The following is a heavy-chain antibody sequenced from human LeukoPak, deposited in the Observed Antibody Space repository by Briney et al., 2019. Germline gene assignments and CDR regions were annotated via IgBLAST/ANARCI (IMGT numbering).Heavy chain of an antibody. D-gene: IGHD3-10*01. CDR3: ARYGKSGTYSHGFDV. CDR2: IYPGGSDT. CDR1: GYSFTGHW. Sequence: GESLKISSEAFGYSFTGHWNGWVRQMPGGGLEFMRTIYPGGSDTSYSPSFEGRVTISVDKSINTAYLQWSGLKASDTAMYYCARYGKSGTYSHGFDVWGQGTMVIVSS. V-gene: IGHV5-51*01. J-gene: IGHJ3*01.